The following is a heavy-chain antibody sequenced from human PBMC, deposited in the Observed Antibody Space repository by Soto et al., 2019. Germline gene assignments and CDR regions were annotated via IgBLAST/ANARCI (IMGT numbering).Heavy chain of an antibody. CDR3: ARDLSGVVVPAAQHHDAFDI. Sequence: GASVNVSCKASGYTFTGHSMHWVRQAPGQGLEWMGWINPNIGGTNYAQKFQGRVTMTRDTSISTAYMELSRLRSDDTAVYYCARDLSGVVVPAAQHHDAFDIWGQEKMVIVS. CDR1: GYTFTGHS. J-gene: IGHJ3*02. V-gene: IGHV1-2*02. D-gene: IGHD2-2*01. CDR2: INPNIGGT.